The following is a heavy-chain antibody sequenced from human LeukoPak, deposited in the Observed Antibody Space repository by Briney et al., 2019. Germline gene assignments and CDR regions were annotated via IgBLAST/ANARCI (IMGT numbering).Heavy chain of an antibody. CDR1: GFTLSSYA. CDR2: ISYDGSNK. D-gene: IGHD2-2*01. Sequence: GGSLRLSCAASGFTLSSYAMHWVRQAPGKGLEWVAVISYDGSNKYYADSVKGRFTISRDNSKNTLYLQMNSLRAEDTAVYYCARAGYCSSTSCPYYYYYYGMDVWGQGTTVTVSS. J-gene: IGHJ6*02. V-gene: IGHV3-30-3*01. CDR3: ARAGYCSSTSCPYYYYYYGMDV.